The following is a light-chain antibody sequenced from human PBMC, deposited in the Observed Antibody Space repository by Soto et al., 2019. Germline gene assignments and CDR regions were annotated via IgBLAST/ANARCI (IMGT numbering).Light chain of an antibody. CDR2: GAS. V-gene: IGKV3-15*01. Sequence: ERVMTQSAATLSVSPGERATLSCRASQSVSSNLAWYQQKPGQAPRLLIYGASTRATGIPARFSGSGSGTEFTLTISSLQSEDFAVYYCQQYNNWPPPYTFGQRTKVDIK. CDR1: QSVSSN. J-gene: IGKJ2*01. CDR3: QQYNNWPPPYT.